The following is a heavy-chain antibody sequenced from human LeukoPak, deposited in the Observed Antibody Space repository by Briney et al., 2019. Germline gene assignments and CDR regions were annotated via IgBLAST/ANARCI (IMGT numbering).Heavy chain of an antibody. J-gene: IGHJ4*02. CDR3: ARAQKAQITIFGVENLPFDY. V-gene: IGHV3-7*01. CDR2: IKQDGSEK. D-gene: IGHD3-3*01. Sequence: GGSLRLSCAASGFTFSSYAMHWVRQAPGKGLEWVANIKQDGSEKYYVDSVEGRFTISRDNAKNSLYLQMNSLRAEDTAVYYCARAQKAQITIFGVENLPFDYWGQGTLVTVSS. CDR1: GFTFSSYA.